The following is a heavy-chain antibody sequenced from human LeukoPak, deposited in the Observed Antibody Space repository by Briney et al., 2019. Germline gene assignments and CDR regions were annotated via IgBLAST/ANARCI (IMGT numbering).Heavy chain of an antibody. Sequence: SETLSLTCTVSGGSINSYYWNWIRHPPGKGLEWIGYIYYSGSTNYNPSLKSRVTISVDTSKNQFSLKLSSVPDADTAVYYCARDAPDYYDSSGYSDAFDIWGQGTMVTVSS. J-gene: IGHJ3*02. CDR1: GGSINSYY. V-gene: IGHV4-59*12. CDR2: IYYSGST. CDR3: ARDAPDYYDSSGYSDAFDI. D-gene: IGHD3-22*01.